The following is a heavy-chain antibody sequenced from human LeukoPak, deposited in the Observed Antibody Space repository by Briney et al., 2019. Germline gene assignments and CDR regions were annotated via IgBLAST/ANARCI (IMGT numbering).Heavy chain of an antibody. CDR2: INPNSGGT. CDR1: GYTFTGYY. Sequence: GASVKVSCKASGYTFTGYYMHWVRQAPGQGLEWMGWINPNSGGTNYAQKFQGRVTMTRDTSISTAYMELSRLRSDDTAVYYCARESVSDDFWTDGLDYWGQGTLVTVSS. J-gene: IGHJ4*02. CDR3: ARESVSDDFWTDGLDY. D-gene: IGHD3/OR15-3a*01. V-gene: IGHV1-2*02.